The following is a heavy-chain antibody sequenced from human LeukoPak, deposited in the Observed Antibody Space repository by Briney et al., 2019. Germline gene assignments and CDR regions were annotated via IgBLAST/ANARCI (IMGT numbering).Heavy chain of an antibody. CDR3: ARDGSPDYYDSSGYPDY. CDR2: ISYDGSNK. J-gene: IGHJ4*02. D-gene: IGHD3-22*01. V-gene: IGHV3-30-3*01. Sequence: PGGSLRLSCAASGFTFSSYAMHWVRQAPGKGLEWVAVISYDGSNKYYADSVKGRFTISRDNSKNTLYLQMNSLRAEDTAVYYCARDGSPDYYDSSGYPDYWGQGTLVTVSS. CDR1: GFTFSSYA.